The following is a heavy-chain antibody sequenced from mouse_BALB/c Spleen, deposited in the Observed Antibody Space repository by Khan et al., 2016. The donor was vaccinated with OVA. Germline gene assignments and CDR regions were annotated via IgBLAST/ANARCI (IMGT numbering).Heavy chain of an antibody. CDR3: ARTARINY. D-gene: IGHD1-2*01. V-gene: IGHV3-2*02. J-gene: IGHJ2*01. CDR1: GYSITSGYG. Sequence: EVQLVESGPGLVKPSQSLSLTCTVTGYSITSGYGWNWIRQFPGNKLEWMGYISYSGSTNYNPSLKSRISITRDTSKNQFFLQLNSVTTEDTATYYCARTARINYWGQGTPLPVSS. CDR2: ISYSGST.